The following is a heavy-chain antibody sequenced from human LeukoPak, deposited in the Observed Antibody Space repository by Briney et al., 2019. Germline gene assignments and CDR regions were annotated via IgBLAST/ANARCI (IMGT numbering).Heavy chain of an antibody. CDR1: GYTFTSYY. CDR2: INPSGGST. Sequence: ASVKVSCKASGYTFTSYYMHWVRQAPGQGLERMGIINPSGGSTSYAQKFQGRVTMTRDTSTSTVYMELSSLGSEDTAVYYCARDPLHSSGWYTRYYFDYWGQGTLVTVSS. D-gene: IGHD6-19*01. J-gene: IGHJ4*02. V-gene: IGHV1-46*03. CDR3: ARDPLHSSGWYTRYYFDY.